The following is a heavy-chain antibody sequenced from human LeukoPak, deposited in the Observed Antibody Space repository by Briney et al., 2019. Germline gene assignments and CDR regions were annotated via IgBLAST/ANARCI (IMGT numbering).Heavy chain of an antibody. CDR2: IYHSGST. J-gene: IGHJ4*02. Sequence: SGTLSLTCAVSGGSISSSNWRSWVRQPPGKGLEWIGEIYHSGSTNYNPSLKSRVTISVDKSKNQFSLKLSSVTAADTAVYYCARDRTAVAGLGTQGYWGQGTLVTVSS. CDR1: GGSISSSNW. V-gene: IGHV4-4*02. D-gene: IGHD6-19*01. CDR3: ARDRTAVAGLGTQGY.